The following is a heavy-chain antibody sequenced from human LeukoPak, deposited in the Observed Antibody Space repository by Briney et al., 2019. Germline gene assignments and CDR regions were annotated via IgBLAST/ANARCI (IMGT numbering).Heavy chain of an antibody. J-gene: IGHJ4*02. CDR1: GFTVSSNY. CDR2: IYSGGST. CDR3: AREDYYDSSGQVGY. V-gene: IGHV3-53*01. Sequence: PGGSLRLSCAASGFTVSSNYMSWVRQAPGKGLEWVSVIYSGGSTYYADSVKGRFTISRDNSKNTLYLQMNSLRAEDTAAYYCAREDYYDSSGQVGYWGQGTLVTVSS. D-gene: IGHD3-22*01.